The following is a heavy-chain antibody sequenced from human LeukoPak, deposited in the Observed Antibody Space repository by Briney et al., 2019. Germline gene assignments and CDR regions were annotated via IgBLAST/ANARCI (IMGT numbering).Heavy chain of an antibody. V-gene: IGHV3-23*01. J-gene: IGHJ5*02. CDR2: ISCCSGST. CDR1: GFTFSSYA. D-gene: IGHD3-9*01. Sequence: GGSLRLSCAASGFTFSSYAMSWVRQAPGKGLEWVSTISCCSGSTYYADSVKGRFTISRDSSKNTLYLQMNSLRVEDTAVYYCATWGYFDWLFTWGQGTLVTVSS. CDR3: ATWGYFDWLFT.